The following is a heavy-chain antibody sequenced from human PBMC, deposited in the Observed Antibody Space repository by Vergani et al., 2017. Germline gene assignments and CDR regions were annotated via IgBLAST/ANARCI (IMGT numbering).Heavy chain of an antibody. D-gene: IGHD3-22*01. CDR1: GLPFSSHG. CDR3: AKEGGFSDSSGNFYEGYYFDH. CDR2: ISFDGTQT. Sequence: QVQLVESGGGVVQPGKSLRLSCATSGLPFSSHGMHWVRQAPGKGLEWVAVISFDGTQTYYADSGKGRFTISRDNSKNTLSLQMNSLRVEDTAVYYCAKEGGFSDSSGNFYEGYYFDHWGQGTLVAVSS. V-gene: IGHV3-30*18. J-gene: IGHJ4*02.